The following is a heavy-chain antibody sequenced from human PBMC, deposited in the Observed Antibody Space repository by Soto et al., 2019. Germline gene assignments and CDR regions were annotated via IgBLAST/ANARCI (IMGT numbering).Heavy chain of an antibody. CDR2: ISYDGSNK. V-gene: IGHV3-30*18. J-gene: IGHJ4*02. CDR3: AKEYERYDSLYYFDY. CDR1: GFTFSSYG. Sequence: GGSLRLSCAASGFTFSSYGMHWVRQAPGKGLEWVAVISYDGSNKYYADSVKGRFTISRDNSKNTLYLQMNSLRAEDTAVYYCAKEYERYDSLYYFDYWGQGTLVTVSS. D-gene: IGHD3-16*01.